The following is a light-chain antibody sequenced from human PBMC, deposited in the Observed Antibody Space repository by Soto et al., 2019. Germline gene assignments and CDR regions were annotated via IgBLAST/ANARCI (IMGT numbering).Light chain of an antibody. V-gene: IGLV1-51*01. Sequence: QSVLTQPPSVSAAPGQKVTISCSGNSANIGSNYVSWYQHFPGTAPKLVIYDSVRRPSEIPDRFSGSKSGTSATLDITGLQTGDEADYYCGAWDDSLYVVLFGGGTKLTVL. CDR2: DSV. CDR3: GAWDDSLYVVL. CDR1: SANIGSNY. J-gene: IGLJ2*01.